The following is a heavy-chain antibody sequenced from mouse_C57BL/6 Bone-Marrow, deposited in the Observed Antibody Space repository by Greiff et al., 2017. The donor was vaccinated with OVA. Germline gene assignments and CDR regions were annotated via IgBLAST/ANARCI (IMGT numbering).Heavy chain of an antibody. CDR1: GFTFSDFY. D-gene: IGHD1-1*01. CDR3: ARDAPFTTVVATDDAMDY. Sequence: EVMLVESGGGLVQSGRSLRLSCATSGFTFSDFYMEWVRQAPGKGLEWIAASRNKANDYTTEYSASVKGRFIVSRDTSQSILYLQMNALRAEDTAIYYCARDAPFTTVVATDDAMDYWGQGTSVTVSA. CDR2: SRNKANDYTT. V-gene: IGHV7-1*01. J-gene: IGHJ4*01.